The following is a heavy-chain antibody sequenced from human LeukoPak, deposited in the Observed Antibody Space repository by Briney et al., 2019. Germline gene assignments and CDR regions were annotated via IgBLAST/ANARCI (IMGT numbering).Heavy chain of an antibody. D-gene: IGHD3-10*01. Sequence: GGSLRLSCAASGFTFSNYGMSWVRQAPGKGLEWVSYISSSGSTIYYADPVKGRFTISRDNARNSLYLQMNSLRAEDTAVYYCARAPGKYGFVYYYYMDVWGKGTTVTISS. V-gene: IGHV3-48*04. CDR2: ISSSGSTI. CDR3: ARAPGKYGFVYYYYMDV. J-gene: IGHJ6*03. CDR1: GFTFSNYG.